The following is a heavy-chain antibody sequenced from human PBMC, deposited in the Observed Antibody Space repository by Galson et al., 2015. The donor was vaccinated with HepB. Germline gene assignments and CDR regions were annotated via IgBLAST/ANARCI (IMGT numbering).Heavy chain of an antibody. V-gene: IGHV1-46*01. Sequence: SVKVSCKASGYTFTRYYMHWVRQAPGRGLEWMGIINPSGGSTSYAQKFQGRVTMTRDTSTSTVYMELSSLRSEDTAVYYCASTRIVGDNHSRHWFDPWGQGTLVTVSS. CDR1: GYTFTRYY. D-gene: IGHD1-26*01. J-gene: IGHJ5*02. CDR2: INPSGGST. CDR3: ASTRIVGDNHSRHWFDP.